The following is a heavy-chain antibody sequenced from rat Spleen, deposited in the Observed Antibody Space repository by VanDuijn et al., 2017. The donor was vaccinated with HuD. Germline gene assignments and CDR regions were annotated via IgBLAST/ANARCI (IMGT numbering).Heavy chain of an antibody. D-gene: IGHD2-3*01. Sequence: EVQLVESGGGLVQPGRSLKLSCAASGFTFSDYNMAWVRQAPKKGLEWVATINYDGSSTYFRDSVKGRFTISRDNAKSALYLQMDSLRSEDTATYYCAREADIPFHYFDYWGQGVMVTVSS. V-gene: IGHV5-7*01. CDR1: GFTFSDYN. CDR3: AREADIPFHYFDY. CDR2: INYDGSST. J-gene: IGHJ2*01.